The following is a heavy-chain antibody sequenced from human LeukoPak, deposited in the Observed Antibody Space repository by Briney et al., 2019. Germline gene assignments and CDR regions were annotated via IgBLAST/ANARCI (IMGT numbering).Heavy chain of an antibody. J-gene: IGHJ3*02. CDR3: ARVVTMDRGIIINAFDI. D-gene: IGHD3-10*01. CDR2: SFYSRRT. V-gene: IGHV4-31*03. CDR1: GGSISSGGTY. Sequence: SETLSLTCNVSGGSISSGGTYWSWIRQHPGKGLEWIGYSFYSRRTYYNPSLESRLTISVDTSKNQFSLKLSSVTAADTAVYYCARVVTMDRGIIINAFDIWGQGTMVTVSS.